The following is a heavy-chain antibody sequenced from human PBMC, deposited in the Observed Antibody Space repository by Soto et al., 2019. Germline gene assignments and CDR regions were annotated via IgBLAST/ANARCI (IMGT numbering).Heavy chain of an antibody. Sequence: GGSLRLSCAVSGFTFSSSEMYWVRQAPGKGLEWISYIHPSGQPIFYADSVKGRFTISRDNANNSVFLQMNSLGAEDTAVYYCARRASSWGQGTMVTVSS. V-gene: IGHV3-48*03. CDR2: IHPSGQPI. CDR3: ARRASS. J-gene: IGHJ3*01. D-gene: IGHD2-2*01. CDR1: GFTFSSSE.